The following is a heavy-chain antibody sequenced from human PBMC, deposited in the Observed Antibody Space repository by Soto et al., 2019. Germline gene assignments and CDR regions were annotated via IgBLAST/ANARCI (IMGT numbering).Heavy chain of an antibody. CDR2: IYWDDDK. CDR1: GFSLSTSGVG. V-gene: IGHV2-5*02. D-gene: IGHD3-16*02. Sequence: QITLKESGPTLVKPTQTLTLTCTFSGFSLSTSGVGVGWIRQPPGKALEWLALIYWDDDKRYSPSLKSRLTNTKDTSKNQVVLTMTNMDPVDTATYYCAHWGYDYIWGSYRYPYYYYMDVWGKGTTVTVSS. CDR3: AHWGYDYIWGSYRYPYYYYMDV. J-gene: IGHJ6*03.